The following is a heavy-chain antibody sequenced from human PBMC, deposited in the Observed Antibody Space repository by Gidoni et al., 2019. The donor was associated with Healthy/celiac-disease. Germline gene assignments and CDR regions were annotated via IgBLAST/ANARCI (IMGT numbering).Heavy chain of an antibody. CDR1: GCTFSSHA. CDR2: IIGSGGST. D-gene: IGHD4-17*01. Sequence: EVQLLELGGGLGQAGGSLRLSCAASGCTFSSHAMSWGRHAPGKGLEWVSAIIGSGGSTSSADSVKGRFTISRDNSKNTLYLQMNSLRAEDTAVYYCAKWDDYDVYFDYWGQGTLVTVSS. J-gene: IGHJ4*02. V-gene: IGHV3-23*01. CDR3: AKWDDYDVYFDY.